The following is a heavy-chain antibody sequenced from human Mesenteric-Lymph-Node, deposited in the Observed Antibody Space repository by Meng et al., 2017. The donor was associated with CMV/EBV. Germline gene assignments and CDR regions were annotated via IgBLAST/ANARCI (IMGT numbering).Heavy chain of an antibody. D-gene: IGHD7-27*01. CDR3: ARNANWGTRENYFDY. CDR2: IIPIFGTP. Sequence: SVKVSCKASGDTFSSYAISWVRQAPGQGPEWMGGIIPIFGTPNYAQKFQDRVTITTDASTRTVSMELSRLRSEDTAVYYCARNANWGTRENYFDYWGQRTLVTVSS. J-gene: IGHJ4*02. V-gene: IGHV1-69*05. CDR1: GDTFSSYA.